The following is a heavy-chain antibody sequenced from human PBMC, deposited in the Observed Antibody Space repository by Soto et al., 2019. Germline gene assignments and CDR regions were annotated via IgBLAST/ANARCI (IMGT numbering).Heavy chain of an antibody. D-gene: IGHD3-3*01. CDR3: ARQNNDFSSLSPLAFDY. J-gene: IGHJ4*02. CDR1: GGSLSKYY. V-gene: IGHV4-4*07. Sequence: SQTLSLTGSVSGGSLSKYYWSWIRQRARKGQEWFRRLSNNGHVVSKVYLGSRLNMSVDMSNSHFSLMITSVSGAETAVYYCARQNNDFSSLSPLAFDYWGQGPLVTVSS. CDR2: LSNNGHV.